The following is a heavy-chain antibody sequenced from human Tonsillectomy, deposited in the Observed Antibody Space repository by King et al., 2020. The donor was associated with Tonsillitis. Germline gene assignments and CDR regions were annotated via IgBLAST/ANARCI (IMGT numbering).Heavy chain of an antibody. J-gene: IGHJ3*02. V-gene: IGHV3-30*02. Sequence: VQLVESGGGVVQPGGSLRLSCAASGFTFSSYGMHWVRQAPGKGLEWVAFIRYDGSNKYYADSVKGRFTISRDNSKNTLYLQMNSLRAEDMAVYYCAVYGSGSYYNGRDAFDIWGQGTMVTVSS. CDR1: GFTFSSYG. CDR2: IRYDGSNK. CDR3: AVYGSGSYYNGRDAFDI. D-gene: IGHD3-10*01.